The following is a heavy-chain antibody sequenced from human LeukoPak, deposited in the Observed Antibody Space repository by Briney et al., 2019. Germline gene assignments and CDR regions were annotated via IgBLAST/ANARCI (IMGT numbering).Heavy chain of an antibody. D-gene: IGHD4-17*01. CDR3: ARTTVTSVVWFDP. J-gene: IGHJ5*02. CDR2: INSDGSST. Sequence: GGXXRLSCAASGFTFSSYWMHWVRQAPGKGLVWVSRINSDGSSTSYADSVRGRFTISRDNAKNTLYLQMNSLRAEDTAVYYCARTTVTSVVWFDPWGQGTLVTVSS. V-gene: IGHV3-74*01. CDR1: GFTFSSYW.